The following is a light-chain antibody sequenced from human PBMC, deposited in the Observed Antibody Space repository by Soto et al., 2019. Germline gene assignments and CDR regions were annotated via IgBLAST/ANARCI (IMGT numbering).Light chain of an antibody. V-gene: IGLV2-11*01. J-gene: IGLJ3*02. CDR2: DVN. CDR3: CSHAGSYTWV. Sequence: QSALTQPRSVSGSPGQSVTISCTGTSSDVGAYNHVSWHQQHPGKAPKLMIYDVNKRPSGVPDRFSGSKSGNTASLTISGLQAEDEADYYCCSHAGSYTWVFGGGTKLTVL. CDR1: SSDVGAYNH.